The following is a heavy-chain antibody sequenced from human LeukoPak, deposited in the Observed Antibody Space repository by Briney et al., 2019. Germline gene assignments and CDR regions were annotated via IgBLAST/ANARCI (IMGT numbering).Heavy chain of an antibody. V-gene: IGHV3-23*01. CDR1: GFTFSRYA. CDR2: ISGSGGST. Sequence: GGSLRLSCAASGFTFSRYAMSWVRQATGKGLEWVSAISGSGGSTYYADSVKSRFTISRDNSKNTLYLQMNSLRAEDTAVYYCAKDGSYSGSFSDYWGQGTLVTVSS. J-gene: IGHJ4*02. D-gene: IGHD1-26*01. CDR3: AKDGSYSGSFSDY.